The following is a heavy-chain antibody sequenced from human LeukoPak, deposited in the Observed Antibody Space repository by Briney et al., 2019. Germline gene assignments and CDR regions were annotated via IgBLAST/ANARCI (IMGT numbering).Heavy chain of an antibody. D-gene: IGHD3-10*01. Sequence: GGSLRLSCAASGFTFSDYHMSWIRQAPGKGLEWVSYISSSGSTIYYADSVKGRFTISRDNAKNSLYLQMNSLRAEDTAVYYCATAPPPLDYYGSGSYWFRDAFDIWGQGTMVTVSS. CDR1: GFTFSDYH. CDR3: ATAPPPLDYYGSGSYWFRDAFDI. CDR2: ISSSGSTI. V-gene: IGHV3-11*01. J-gene: IGHJ3*02.